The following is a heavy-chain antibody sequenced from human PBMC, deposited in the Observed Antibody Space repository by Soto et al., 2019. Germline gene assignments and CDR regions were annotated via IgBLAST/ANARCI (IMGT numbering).Heavy chain of an antibody. CDR3: AKDTDYGDYAPSGFDY. J-gene: IGHJ4*02. CDR2: ISGSGGST. CDR1: GFPLRRYA. Sequence: GGALRLSCAPPGFPLRRYAMRWGPPAPGEGLEWVSAISGSGGSTYYADSVKGRFTISRDNSKNTLYLQMNSLRAEDTAVYYCAKDTDYGDYAPSGFDYWGQGTLVTVSS. V-gene: IGHV3-23*01. D-gene: IGHD4-17*01.